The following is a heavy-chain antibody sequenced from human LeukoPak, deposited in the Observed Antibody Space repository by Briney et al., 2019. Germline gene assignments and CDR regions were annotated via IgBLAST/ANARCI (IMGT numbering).Heavy chain of an antibody. CDR3: ARAMAGLFDP. J-gene: IGHJ5*02. Sequence: SQTLSLTCAVSGGSISSGGYSWSWIRQPPGKGLEWIGYIYYSGSTYYNPSLKSRFTISVDTSKNQFSLKLSSVTAADTAVYYCARAMAGLFDPWGQGTLVTVSS. CDR2: IYYSGST. D-gene: IGHD3/OR15-3a*01. V-gene: IGHV4-30-4*07. CDR1: GGSISSGGYS.